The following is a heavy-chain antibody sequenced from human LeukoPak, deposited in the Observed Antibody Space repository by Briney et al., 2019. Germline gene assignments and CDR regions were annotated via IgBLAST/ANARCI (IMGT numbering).Heavy chain of an antibody. D-gene: IGHD1-26*01. V-gene: IGHV3-30-3*01. Sequence: GGSLRLSCAASGFTLSSYAMHWVRQAPGKGLEWVAVISYDGSNKYYADSVKGRFTISRDNSKNTLYLQMNSLRAEDTAVYYCARDKGGSYYVYCDYWGQGTLVTVSS. CDR3: ARDKGGSYYVYCDY. J-gene: IGHJ4*02. CDR2: ISYDGSNK. CDR1: GFTLSSYA.